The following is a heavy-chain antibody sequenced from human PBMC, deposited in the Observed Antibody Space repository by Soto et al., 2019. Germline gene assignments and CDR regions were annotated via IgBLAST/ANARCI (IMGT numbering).Heavy chain of an antibody. CDR1: GGTFSSYA. CDR3: ARSQGSSTSLEIYYYYYYGMDV. V-gene: IGHV1-69*13. J-gene: IGHJ6*02. Sequence: SVKVSCKASGGTFSSYAISWVRQAPGQGLEWMGGIIPIVGSANYAQKFQGRVTITADESTSTAYMELSSLRSEDTAVYYCARSQGSSTSLEIYYYYYYGMDVWSQGTTVTVSS. D-gene: IGHD2-2*01. CDR2: IIPIVGSA.